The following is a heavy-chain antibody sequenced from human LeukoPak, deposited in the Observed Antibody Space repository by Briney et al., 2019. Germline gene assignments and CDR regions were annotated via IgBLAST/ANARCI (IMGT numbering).Heavy chain of an antibody. D-gene: IGHD3-9*01. J-gene: IGHJ4*02. V-gene: IGHV1-46*01. CDR3: ARGPEVLRHFDWLLHTSFDY. CDR1: GYTFTSYG. CDR2: INPSGGRT. Sequence: ASVKVSSKASGYTFTSYGISWVRQAPGQGLEWMGIINPSGGRTSYAQKFQGRVTMTRDTSTRTVYMELSSLRSEDTAVYYCARGPEVLRHFDWLLHTSFDYWGQGTLVTVSS.